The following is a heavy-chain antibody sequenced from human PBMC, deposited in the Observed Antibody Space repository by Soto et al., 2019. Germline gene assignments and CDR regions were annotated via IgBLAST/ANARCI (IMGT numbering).Heavy chain of an antibody. Sequence: PSETLSLTCSVSGDSISNLDYFWAWIRQPPGQALEYIGYIYTSATTYYNPSFESRVAISVDTSKSQFSLNVTSVTAADTAVYFCARGRYCLSGRCFPNWFDSWGQGALVTVCS. D-gene: IGHD2-15*01. CDR3: ARGRYCLSGRCFPNWFDS. J-gene: IGHJ5*01. V-gene: IGHV4-30-4*01. CDR1: GDSISNLDYF. CDR2: IYTSATT.